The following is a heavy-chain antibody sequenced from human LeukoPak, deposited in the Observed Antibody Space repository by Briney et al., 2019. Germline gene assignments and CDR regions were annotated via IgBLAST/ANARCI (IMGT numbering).Heavy chain of an antibody. CDR2: INPNSGGT. D-gene: IGHD3-3*01. Sequence: ASVKVSCKASGYTFTGYYMHWVRQAPGQGLEWMGWINPNSGGTNYAQKFQGWVTMTRDTSISTAYMELSRPRSDDTAVYYCARYYDFWSGTPGYMDVWGKGTTVTVSS. CDR3: ARYYDFWSGTPGYMDV. V-gene: IGHV1-2*04. J-gene: IGHJ6*03. CDR1: GYTFTGYY.